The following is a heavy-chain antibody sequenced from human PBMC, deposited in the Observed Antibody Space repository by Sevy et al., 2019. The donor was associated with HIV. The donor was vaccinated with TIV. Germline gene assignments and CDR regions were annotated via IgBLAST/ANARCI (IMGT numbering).Heavy chain of an antibody. J-gene: IGHJ6*02. CDR1: GFTFSSAW. D-gene: IGHD5-12*01. Sequence: GSLRLSCTASGFTFSSAWMSWVRQAPGKGLEWVGRIKSGFDGGGIDYAAPVKGRFTISREDSKNKVYLQMNSLKTEDTAVYYCITDPAYRGYDEEVINYHFYGMDVWGQGTTVTVSS. CDR3: ITDPAYRGYDEEVINYHFYGMDV. CDR2: IKSGFDGGGI. V-gene: IGHV3-15*01.